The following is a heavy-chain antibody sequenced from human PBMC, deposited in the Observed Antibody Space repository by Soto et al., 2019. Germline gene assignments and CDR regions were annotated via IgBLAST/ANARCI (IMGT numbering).Heavy chain of an antibody. CDR1: GGSFSSYA. V-gene: IGHV1-69*01. J-gene: IGHJ3*02. D-gene: IGHD2-2*01. Sequence: QVQLVQSGAEVKQPGSSVNVSCEASGGSFSSYAISWVRQAPGQGLEWMGGVLPILGTADYAQKFQGRITITAGESTSKAYMELSSLRSEDTAVYYCARGGYQRPFDIWGQGTVVSVSS. CDR2: VLPILGTA. CDR3: ARGGYQRPFDI.